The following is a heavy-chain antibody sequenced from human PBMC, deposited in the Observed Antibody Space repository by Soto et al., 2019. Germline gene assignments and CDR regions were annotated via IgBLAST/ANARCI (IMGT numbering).Heavy chain of an antibody. CDR3: ARCCGGDCYSCVEESYYYGMDV. D-gene: IGHD2-21*02. J-gene: IGHJ6*02. CDR1: GGTFSSYA. CDR2: IIPIFGTA. V-gene: IGHV1-69*13. Sequence: ASVKVSCKASGGTFSSYAISWVRQAPGQGLEWMGGIIPIFGTANYAQKFQGRVTITADESTSTAYMELSSLRSEDTAVYYCARCCGGDCYSCVEESYYYGMDVWGQGTTVTVSS.